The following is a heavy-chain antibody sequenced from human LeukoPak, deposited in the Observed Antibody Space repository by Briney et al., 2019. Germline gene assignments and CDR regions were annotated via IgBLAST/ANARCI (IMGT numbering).Heavy chain of an antibody. V-gene: IGHV4-39*01. CDR3: ARVLTDYMDV. CDR1: GGSISSSSYY. J-gene: IGHJ6*03. CDR2: IYYSGST. Sequence: PSETLSLTCTVSGGSISSSSYYWGWIRQPPGKGLEWIGSIYYSGSTYYNPSLKSRVTISVDTSKNQFSLKLSSVTAADTAVYYCARVLTDYMDVWGKGTTVTVSS.